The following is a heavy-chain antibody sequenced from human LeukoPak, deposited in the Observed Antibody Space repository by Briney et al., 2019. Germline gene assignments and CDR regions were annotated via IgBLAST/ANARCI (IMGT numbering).Heavy chain of an antibody. D-gene: IGHD2-21*02. V-gene: IGHV3-23*01. CDR3: AKPSLIVVVTAPDY. CDR1: GFTFSSYA. CDR2: ISGSGGST. Sequence: PGGSLRPSCAASGFTFSSYAMSWVRQAPGKGLEWVSAISGSGGSTYYADSVKGRFTISRDNSKNTLYLQMNSLRAEDTAVYYCAKPSLIVVVTAPDYWGQGTLVTVSS. J-gene: IGHJ4*02.